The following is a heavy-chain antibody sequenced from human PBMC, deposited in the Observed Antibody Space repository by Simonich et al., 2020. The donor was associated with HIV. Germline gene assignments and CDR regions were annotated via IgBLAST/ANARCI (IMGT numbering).Heavy chain of an antibody. CDR1: GGSFSGYY. CDR3: ARLTAGGLGEYFQH. V-gene: IGHV4-34*01. J-gene: IGHJ1*01. Sequence: QVQLQQWGAGLLKPSETLSLTCAVYGGSFSGYYWSWIRQPPGKGLEWIGEINQRESTNYNPSLKSRVTISVDTSKNQFSRKLSSVTAADTAVYYCARLTAGGLGEYFQHWGQGTLVTVSS. D-gene: IGHD6-13*01. CDR2: INQREST.